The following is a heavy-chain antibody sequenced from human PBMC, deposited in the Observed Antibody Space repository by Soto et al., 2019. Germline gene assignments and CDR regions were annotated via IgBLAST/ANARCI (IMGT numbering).Heavy chain of an antibody. D-gene: IGHD3-10*01. CDR1: GFTFSDYH. CDR2: ISSSGSLI. CDR3: ARATKLQYYTYMDV. V-gene: IGHV3-11*01. Sequence: QVQLVESGGGLVKPGGSLRLSCAASGFTFSDYHMIWIRQAPGKGLECVSFISSSGSLIYYADSVKGRFTISRDNAKNSQDLQTNSLRAEATCVYYCARATKLQYYTYMDVWGKGTSVTVSS. J-gene: IGHJ6*03.